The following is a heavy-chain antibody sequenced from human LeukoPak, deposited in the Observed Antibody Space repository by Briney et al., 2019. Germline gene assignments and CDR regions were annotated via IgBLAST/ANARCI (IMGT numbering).Heavy chain of an antibody. CDR3: ARDYYDSSGYPDAFDI. CDR2: ISAYNGNT. V-gene: IGHV1-18*04. D-gene: IGHD3-22*01. J-gene: IGHJ3*02. CDR1: GYTFTGYY. Sequence: ASVKVSCKASGYTFTGYYIHWVRQAPGQGLEWMGWISAYNGNTNYAQKLQGRVTMTTDTSTSTAYMELRSLRSDDTAVYYCARDYYDSSGYPDAFDIWGQGTMVTVSS.